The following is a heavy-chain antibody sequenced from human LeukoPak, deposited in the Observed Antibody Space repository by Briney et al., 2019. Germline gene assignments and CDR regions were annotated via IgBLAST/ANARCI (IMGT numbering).Heavy chain of an antibody. V-gene: IGHV4-39*02. J-gene: IGHJ6*02. CDR1: CGSISSSSYY. CDR3: ARDSSSPYMDV. D-gene: IGHD6-6*01. CDR2: IYYSGNT. Sequence: SETLSLTCTVSCGSISSSSYYWGWIRQPPGKGLEWIGSIYYSGNTNYNPSLQSRVTISVDTSKNQFSLKLTSVTAADTAVYYCARDSSSPYMDVWGQGTTVTVSS.